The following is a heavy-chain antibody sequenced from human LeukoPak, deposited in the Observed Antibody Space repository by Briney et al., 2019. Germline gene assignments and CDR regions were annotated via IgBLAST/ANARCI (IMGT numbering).Heavy chain of an antibody. CDR3: ARGWFGYCGGDCYRHDAFDI. CDR2: ISGSGGST. CDR1: GFTFSSYA. V-gene: IGHV3-23*01. J-gene: IGHJ3*02. Sequence: GGSLRLSCAASGFTFSSYAMSWVRQAPGKGLEWVSAISGSGGSTYYADSVKGRFTISRDNSKNTLYLQMNSLRAEDTAVYYCARGWFGYCGGDCYRHDAFDIWGQGTMVTVSS. D-gene: IGHD2-21*02.